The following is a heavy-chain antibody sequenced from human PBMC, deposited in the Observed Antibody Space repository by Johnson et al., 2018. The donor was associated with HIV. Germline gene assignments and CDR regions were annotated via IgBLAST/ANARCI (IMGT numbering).Heavy chain of an antibody. J-gene: IGHJ3*01. V-gene: IGHV3-30*04. D-gene: IGHD1-26*01. CDR2: ISYDGSNK. CDR1: GFTFSSYA. CDR3: ARGGRVIVGTEGAYDL. Sequence: QMHLVESGGGVVQPGRSLRLSCAASGFTFSSYAMHWVRQAPGKGLEWVAVISYDGSNKYYADSVKGRFTISRDNSKNTLYLQMNSLRPEDTAVYYCARGGRVIVGTEGAYDLWGQGTMVIV.